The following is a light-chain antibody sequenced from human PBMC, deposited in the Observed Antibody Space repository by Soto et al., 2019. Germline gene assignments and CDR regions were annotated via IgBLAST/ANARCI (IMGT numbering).Light chain of an antibody. CDR1: QSIANY. Sequence: DIQMTQSPFALSASVGDRVTITCRASQSIANYLNWYQQKPGTAPKLLIFAASSLQSGVPSRLSGSGSGTDFTLTISCLQPDDFATYYCQQYSIYWNTFGQGTKVDIK. CDR2: AAS. V-gene: IGKV1-39*01. CDR3: QQYSIYWNT. J-gene: IGKJ2*01.